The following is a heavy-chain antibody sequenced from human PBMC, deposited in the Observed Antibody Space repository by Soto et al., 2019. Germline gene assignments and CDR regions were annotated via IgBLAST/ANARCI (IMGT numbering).Heavy chain of an antibody. CDR2: ISHGAYT. CDR3: AKRGITLFVVSTGGFDY. CDR1: GESFIGYF. D-gene: IGHD3-3*01. J-gene: IGHJ4*02. Sequence: QVQLQQWGAGLLKPSETLSLTCAVYGESFIGYFWSWIRQPPGQWLEWIGEISHGAYTKYNPSLESRVTISVDTSKNQFSLRLNSVTAADTAVYYCAKRGITLFVVSTGGFDYWGQGTPVTVSS. V-gene: IGHV4-34*01.